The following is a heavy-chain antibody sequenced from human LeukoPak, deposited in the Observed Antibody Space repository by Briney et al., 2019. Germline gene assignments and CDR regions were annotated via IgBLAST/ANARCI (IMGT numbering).Heavy chain of an antibody. Sequence: PGGSLRLSCAASGFTFSSYWMSWIRQAPGKGLEWVSSISGRGGNTYYADSVKGRFTISRDNSKNTLYLQMNSLRAEDTAVYYCAKVKRGYSGSLRPTGYYFDYWGQGTLVTVSS. CDR1: GFTFSSYW. V-gene: IGHV3-23*01. J-gene: IGHJ4*02. CDR2: ISGRGGNT. D-gene: IGHD1-26*01. CDR3: AKVKRGYSGSLRPTGYYFDY.